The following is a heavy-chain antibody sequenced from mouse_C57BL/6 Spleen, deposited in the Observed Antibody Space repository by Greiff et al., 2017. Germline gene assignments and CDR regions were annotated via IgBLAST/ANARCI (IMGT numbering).Heavy chain of an antibody. CDR2: IDPENGDT. V-gene: IGHV14-4*01. CDR3: TTTITTVVGYFDV. D-gene: IGHD1-1*01. Sequence: VQLQQSGAELVRPGASVKLSCTASGFNIKDDYMHWVKQRPEQGLEWIGWIDPENGDTEYASKFQGKATITADPSSNTAYLQLSSLTSEDTAVYYCTTTITTVVGYFDVWGTGTTVTVSS. CDR1: GFNIKDDY. J-gene: IGHJ1*03.